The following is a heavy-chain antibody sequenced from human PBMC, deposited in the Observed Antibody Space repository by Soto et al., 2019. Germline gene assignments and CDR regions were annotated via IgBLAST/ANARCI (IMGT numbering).Heavy chain of an antibody. CDR3: ARDSSYCSGGSCYPLGGMDV. D-gene: IGHD2-15*01. V-gene: IGHV3-53*02. CDR1: GFTVSSNY. J-gene: IGHJ6*02. Sequence: EVQLVETGGGLIQPGGSLRLSCAASGFTVSSNYMSWVRQAPGKGLEWVSVIYSGGSTYYADSVKGRLTISRDNSKNTLYLQMNSLRAEDTAVYYCARDSSYCSGGSCYPLGGMDVWGQGTTVTVSS. CDR2: IYSGGST.